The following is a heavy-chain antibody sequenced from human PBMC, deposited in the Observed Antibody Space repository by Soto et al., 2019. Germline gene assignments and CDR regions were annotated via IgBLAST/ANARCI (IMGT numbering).Heavy chain of an antibody. V-gene: IGHV3-53*04. CDR3: ARDGPYYYASRMDV. CDR2: LHSGGDT. CDR1: GIPVSSNY. Sequence: EVQLVESGGGLVQPGGSLRLSCVASGIPVSSNYMTWVRQAPGKGQEWVSVLHSGGDTYYANSVKGRFTISRHDSTNTVFLQMNSLTAEDTAVYYCARDGPYYYASRMDVWGQGTTVTVSS. J-gene: IGHJ6*02. D-gene: IGHD3-10*01.